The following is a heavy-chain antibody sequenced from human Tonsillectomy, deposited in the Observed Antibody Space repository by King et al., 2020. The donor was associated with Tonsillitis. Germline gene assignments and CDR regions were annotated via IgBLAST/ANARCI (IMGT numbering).Heavy chain of an antibody. CDR2: LYYSGST. V-gene: IGHV4-59*11. D-gene: IGHD6-19*01. CDR1: GGSLSSHH. J-gene: IGHJ4*02. CDR3: AGTRSSAFYYDF. Sequence: QLQESGPGLVKPSETLSLTCTVSGGSLSSHHWSWVRQSPGKGLEWIGYLYYSGSTKYNPSLKSRVTISGDTAKNQFSLKLASETAADTAVYFCAGTRSSAFYYDFWGQGSLVTVSS.